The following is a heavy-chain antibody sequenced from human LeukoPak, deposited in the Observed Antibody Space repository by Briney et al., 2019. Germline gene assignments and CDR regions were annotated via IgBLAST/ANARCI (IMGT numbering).Heavy chain of an antibody. D-gene: IGHD3-22*01. V-gene: IGHV1-18*01. Sequence: ASVKVSCKASGYTFTSYGISWVRQAPGQGLEWMGWISAYNGNTNYAQKLQGRVTMTTDTSTSTAYMELRSLRSDDTAVYYCASPFNYDSSGYYYPNYYYYGMDVWGQGTTVTVSS. J-gene: IGHJ6*02. CDR2: ISAYNGNT. CDR1: GYTFTSYG. CDR3: ASPFNYDSSGYYYPNYYYYGMDV.